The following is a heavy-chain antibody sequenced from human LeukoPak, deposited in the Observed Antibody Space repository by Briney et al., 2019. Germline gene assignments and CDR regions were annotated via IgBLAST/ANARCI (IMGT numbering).Heavy chain of an antibody. J-gene: IGHJ3*02. Sequence: ASVKVSCKASGYTFTSYYMHWVRQAPGQGLEWMGIINPSGGSTSYAQKFQGRVTMTRDTSTSTVYMELSSLRSEDTAVYYCARELDMYYYDSSGYSDDAFDIWGQGTMVTVSS. CDR3: ARELDMYYYDSSGYSDDAFDI. D-gene: IGHD3-22*01. CDR1: GYTFTSYY. CDR2: INPSGGST. V-gene: IGHV1-46*01.